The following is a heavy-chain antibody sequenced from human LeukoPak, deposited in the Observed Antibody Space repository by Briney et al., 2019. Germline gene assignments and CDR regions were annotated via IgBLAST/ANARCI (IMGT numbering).Heavy chain of an antibody. CDR2: ISPTSGGT. CDR3: ATYDYNGSFYLDY. Sequence: ASVRVSCKASGYTFTGYYMHWVRQAPGQGLEWMGWISPTSGGTNYAQKFQGRVTMTRDTSISTAYMELSRLRSDDTAVYYCATYDYNGSFYLDYWGQGTLVTVSS. D-gene: IGHD4-23*01. V-gene: IGHV1-2*02. CDR1: GYTFTGYY. J-gene: IGHJ4*02.